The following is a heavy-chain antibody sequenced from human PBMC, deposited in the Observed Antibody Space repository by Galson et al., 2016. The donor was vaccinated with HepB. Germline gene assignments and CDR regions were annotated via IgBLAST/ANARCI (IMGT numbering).Heavy chain of an antibody. CDR1: GFTFSTYG. CDR3: ARELSLVPGKGGHFDL. CDR2: ISYDGTYQ. D-gene: IGHD6-19*01. Sequence: SLRLSCAASGFTFSTYGIHWVRQAPGKGLEWVAVISYDGTYQLYADYVRGRFTISRDNFNNTLYLQMNSLRTEDTAVYYCARELSLVPGKGGHFDLWGQGTLVTVSS. J-gene: IGHJ5*02. V-gene: IGHV3-30*03.